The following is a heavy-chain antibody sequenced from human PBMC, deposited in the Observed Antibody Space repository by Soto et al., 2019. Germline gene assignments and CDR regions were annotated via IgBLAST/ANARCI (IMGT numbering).Heavy chain of an antibody. D-gene: IGHD5-18*01. CDR2: IIPISATT. CDR3: ARDPGYSYGHPPHRGMVV. CDR1: GGTFSSYA. Sequence: QVQLVQSGAEVKKPGSSVKVSCKISGGTFSSYAINWVRQAPGQGLEWMGGIIPISATTNYAQKFQGRATITAEESTFTTYIELRSLISDDTALYYCARDPGYSYGHPPHRGMVVWGQGTTVTVSS. V-gene: IGHV1-69*01. J-gene: IGHJ6*02.